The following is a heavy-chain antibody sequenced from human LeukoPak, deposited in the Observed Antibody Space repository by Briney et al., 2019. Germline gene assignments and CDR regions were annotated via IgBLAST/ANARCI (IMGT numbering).Heavy chain of an antibody. CDR1: GYTFTSYY. D-gene: IGHD5-18*01. Sequence: ASVKVSCKASGYTFTSYYMHWVRQDPGQGLEWMGIINPSGGSTSYAQKFQGRVTMTRNMSTSTVYMELSSLRSEDTAVYYCARPPDTAMVGYDYWGQGTLVTVSS. CDR3: ARPPDTAMVGYDY. J-gene: IGHJ4*02. V-gene: IGHV1-46*01. CDR2: INPSGGST.